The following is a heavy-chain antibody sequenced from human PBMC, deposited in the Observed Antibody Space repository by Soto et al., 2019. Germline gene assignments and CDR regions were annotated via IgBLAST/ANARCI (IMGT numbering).Heavy chain of an antibody. D-gene: IGHD6-19*01. Sequence: EVQLVETGGGLIQPGGSLRLSCAASGFSISINYMSWVRQAPGKGLEWVSIIHSGGNTDYADSVKGRFTVSRDSSKNTVYLQMNSLRADDTAIYYCASIAVAEGFDPWGQGTLVTVSS. CDR2: IHSGGNT. J-gene: IGHJ5*02. V-gene: IGHV3-53*02. CDR3: ASIAVAEGFDP. CDR1: GFSISINY.